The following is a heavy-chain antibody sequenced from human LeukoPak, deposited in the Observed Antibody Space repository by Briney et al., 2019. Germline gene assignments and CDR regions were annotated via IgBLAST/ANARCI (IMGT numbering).Heavy chain of an antibody. D-gene: IGHD2-2*01. CDR3: ARAVVPAGFDY. J-gene: IGHJ4*02. Sequence: PSGTLSLTCTVSGGSISSSRYYWGWIRQPPGKGLEWIGSIYYSGSTYYNPSLKSRVTISVDTSKNQFSLKLSSVTAADTAVYYCARAVVPAGFDYWGQGTLVTVSS. V-gene: IGHV4-39*07. CDR2: IYYSGST. CDR1: GGSISSSRYY.